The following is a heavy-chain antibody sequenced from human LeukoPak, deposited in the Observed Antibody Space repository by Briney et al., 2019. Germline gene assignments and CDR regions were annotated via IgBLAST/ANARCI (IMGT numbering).Heavy chain of an antibody. CDR2: INHSGST. CDR1: GGSFSGYY. CDR3: ERVPVLRPDSSSSSKDYYFDY. D-gene: IGHD6-6*01. V-gene: IGHV4-34*01. Sequence: PSETLSLTCAVYGGSFSGYYWSWLRQPPGKGLDWIGEINHSGSTNINTSLKSIVTISVVTAKNQFSLKMSSLTAADTTVYYCERVPVLRPDSSSSSKDYYFDYWGQGTLVTVSS. J-gene: IGHJ4*02.